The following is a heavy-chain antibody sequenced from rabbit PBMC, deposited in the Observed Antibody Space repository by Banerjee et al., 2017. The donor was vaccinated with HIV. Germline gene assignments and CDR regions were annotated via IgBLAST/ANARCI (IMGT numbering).Heavy chain of an antibody. CDR3: ARNYVNAFDP. D-gene: IGHD1-1*01. V-gene: IGHV1S40*01. CDR2: IYNGDGTT. CDR1: GFSFSSNYW. J-gene: IGHJ2*01. Sequence: QSLEESGGDLVKPGASLTLTCTASGFSFSSNYWICWVRQAPGKGPEWIACIYNGDGTTYYASWVNGRFTISKTSSTTVTLQMTSLTAADTATYFCARNYVNAFDPWGPGTLSPS.